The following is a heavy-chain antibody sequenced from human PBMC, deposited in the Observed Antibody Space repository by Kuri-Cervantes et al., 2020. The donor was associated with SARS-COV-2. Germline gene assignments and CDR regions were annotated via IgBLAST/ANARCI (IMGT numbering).Heavy chain of an antibody. Sequence: SETLSLTCTVSGGSISSGYYWGWIRQPPGKGLEWIGSIYHSGSTHYKPSLKSRVTLSVDTSKNQFSLKLSSVTAADTAAYYCARHSRLVDFDYWGQGTLVTVSS. J-gene: IGHJ4*02. CDR2: IYHSGST. V-gene: IGHV4-38-2*02. D-gene: IGHD6-19*01. CDR1: GGSISSGYY. CDR3: ARHSRLVDFDY.